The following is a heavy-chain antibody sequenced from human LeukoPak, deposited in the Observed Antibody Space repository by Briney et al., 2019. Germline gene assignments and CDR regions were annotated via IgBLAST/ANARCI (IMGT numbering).Heavy chain of an antibody. CDR3: AKDPSTTVTTTFDC. J-gene: IGHJ4*02. CDR2: ISASGGSP. Sequence: GGSLRLSCAASGFTFSSYAMRWVRQAPGKGLEWVPAISASGGSPYYADSVKGRFTISRDNSKNTLYLQMNSLRADDTAVYYCAKDPSTTVTTTFDCWGQGTLVTVSS. CDR1: GFTFSSYA. D-gene: IGHD4-17*01. V-gene: IGHV3-23*01.